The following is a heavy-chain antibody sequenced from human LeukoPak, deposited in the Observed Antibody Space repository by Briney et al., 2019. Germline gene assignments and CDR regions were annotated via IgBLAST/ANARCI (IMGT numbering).Heavy chain of an antibody. D-gene: IGHD3-10*01. V-gene: IGHV3-30*02. CDR1: GFTFSSYG. CDR2: IRYDGSNK. J-gene: IGHJ4*02. CDR3: AKDYGDYGSGSSFDY. Sequence: PGGSLRLSCAASGFTFSSYGMHWVRQAPGKGLEWVAFIRYDGSNKYYADFVKGRFTISRDNSKNTLYLQVNSLRAEDTAVYYCAKDYGDYGSGSSFDYWGQGTLVTVSS.